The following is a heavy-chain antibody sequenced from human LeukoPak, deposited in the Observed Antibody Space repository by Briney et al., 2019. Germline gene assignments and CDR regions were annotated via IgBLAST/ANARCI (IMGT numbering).Heavy chain of an antibody. CDR2: ISYDGSNK. D-gene: IGHD5-24*01. Sequence: GRSLRLSCAASGFTFSSYGMHWVRQAPGKGLEWVAVISYDGSNKYYADSVKGRFTISRDSSKNTLYLQMNSLRAEDTAVYYCARLATICDYWGQGTLVTVSS. V-gene: IGHV3-30*03. J-gene: IGHJ4*02. CDR1: GFTFSSYG. CDR3: ARLATICDY.